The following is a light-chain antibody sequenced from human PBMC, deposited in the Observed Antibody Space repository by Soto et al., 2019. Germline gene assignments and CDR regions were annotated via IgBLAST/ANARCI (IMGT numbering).Light chain of an antibody. CDR1: QSVLYSSNNKNY. CDR3: QQYGSSPTSWT. J-gene: IGKJ1*01. V-gene: IGKV4-1*01. Sequence: DIVMTQSPDSLAVSLGEGATVSCRSSQSVLYSSNNKNYLAWYQQKPGQPPKLLIYWASTRESGVPDRFSGSGSGTDFTLTISSLQAEDVAVYYCQQYGSSPTSWTFGQGTKVDIK. CDR2: WAS.